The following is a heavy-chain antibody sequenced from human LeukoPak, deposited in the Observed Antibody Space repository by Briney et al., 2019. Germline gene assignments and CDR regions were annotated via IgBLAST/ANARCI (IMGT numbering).Heavy chain of an antibody. CDR1: GGTFSSYA. CDR2: IIPILGIA. CDR3: ARETVDGDRNWFDP. J-gene: IGHJ5*02. D-gene: IGHD4-17*01. Sequence: ASVKVSCKASGGTFSSYAISWVRQAPGQGLEWMGRIIPILGIANYAQKFQGRVTITADKSMSTAYMELSSLRSEDTAVYYCARETVDGDRNWFDPWGQGTLVTVSS. V-gene: IGHV1-69*04.